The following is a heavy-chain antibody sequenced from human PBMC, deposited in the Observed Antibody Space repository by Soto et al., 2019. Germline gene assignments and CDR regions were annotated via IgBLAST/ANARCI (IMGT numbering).Heavy chain of an antibody. CDR1: DGAISSGGHY. J-gene: IGHJ4*02. CDR3: ERGEDEGIKYYFGY. D-gene: IGHD1-20*01. V-gene: IGHV4-30-4*01. Sequence: SETLSLTCTVSDGAISSGGHYWSWIRQPPGKGLEWIGYIYYSGSTYYNPSLKSRLTISLDTSNNQFSLKLNYVTAADKAVYYCERGEDEGIKYYFGYWGQANLLTVS. CDR2: IYYSGST.